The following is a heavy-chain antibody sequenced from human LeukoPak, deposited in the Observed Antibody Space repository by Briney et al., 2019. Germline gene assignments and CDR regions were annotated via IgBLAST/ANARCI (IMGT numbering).Heavy chain of an antibody. V-gene: IGHV1-8*01. CDR3: ARDHYGSGSYLD. D-gene: IGHD3-10*01. CDR1: GYTFTSYD. J-gene: IGHJ4*02. Sequence: ASVKVPCKASGYTFTSYDINWVRQATGQGLEWMGWMNPNSGNTGYAQKFQGRVTMTRNTSISTAYMGLSSLRSEDTAVYYCARDHYGSGSYLDWGQGTLVTVSS. CDR2: MNPNSGNT.